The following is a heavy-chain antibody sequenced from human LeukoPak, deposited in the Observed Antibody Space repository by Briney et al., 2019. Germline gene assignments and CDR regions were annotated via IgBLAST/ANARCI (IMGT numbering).Heavy chain of an antibody. CDR2: INHSGST. CDR3: ARGRYYGSGSRAHYYYYGMDV. Sequence: SETLSLTCAVYGGSFSGYYWTWIRQPPGKGLEWIGEINHSGSTNYNPSLKSRVTIAVDTSTTQFSMKLRPVTAAGTAVYYCARGRYYGSGSRAHYYYYGMDVWGQGTTVTVSS. CDR1: GGSFSGYY. D-gene: IGHD3-10*01. J-gene: IGHJ6*02. V-gene: IGHV4-34*01.